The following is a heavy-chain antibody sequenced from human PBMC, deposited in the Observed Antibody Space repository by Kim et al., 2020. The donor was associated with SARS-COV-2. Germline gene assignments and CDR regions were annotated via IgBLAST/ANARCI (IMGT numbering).Heavy chain of an antibody. V-gene: IGHV4-39*01. CDR2: IYYSGST. CDR1: GGSISSSSYY. J-gene: IGHJ5*02. Sequence: SETLSLTCTVSGGSISSSSYYWGWIRQPPGKGLEWIGSIYYSGSTYYNPSLKSRVTISVDTSKNQFSLKLSSVTAADTAVYYCARHVPRQQLVSGWFDPWGQGTLVTVSS. CDR3: ARHVPRQQLVSGWFDP. D-gene: IGHD6-13*01.